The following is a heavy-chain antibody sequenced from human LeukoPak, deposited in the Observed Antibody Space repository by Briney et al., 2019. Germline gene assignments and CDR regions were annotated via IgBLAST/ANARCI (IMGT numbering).Heavy chain of an antibody. CDR3: ARAIAVAGKHDAFDI. V-gene: IGHV4-61*02. CDR2: IYTSGST. J-gene: IGHJ3*02. Sequence: SETLSLTCTVSGGSIKSGISYWTWIRQPAGKGLEWIGRIYTSGSTNYNPSLKSRVTISVDTSKNQFSLRLNSVTAADTALYYCARAIAVAGKHDAFDIWGQGTMVTVSS. CDR1: GGSIKSGISY. D-gene: IGHD6-19*01.